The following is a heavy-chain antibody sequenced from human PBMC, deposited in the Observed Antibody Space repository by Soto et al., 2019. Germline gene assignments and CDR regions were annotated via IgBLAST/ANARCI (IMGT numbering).Heavy chain of an antibody. CDR3: ARGEEAAAGTIGWFDP. Sequence: GASVKVSCKASGYTFTGYYMHWVRQAPGQGLEWMGWINPNSGGTNYAQKFQGWVTMTRDTSISTAYMELSRLRSDDTAVYYCARGEEAAAGTIGWFDPWGQGTLVTVSS. CDR1: GYTFTGYY. CDR2: INPNSGGT. D-gene: IGHD6-13*01. J-gene: IGHJ5*02. V-gene: IGHV1-2*04.